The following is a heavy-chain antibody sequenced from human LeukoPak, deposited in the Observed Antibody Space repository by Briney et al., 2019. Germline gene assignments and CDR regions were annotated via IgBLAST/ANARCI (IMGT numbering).Heavy chain of an antibody. V-gene: IGHV4-38-2*02. CDR2: IDHSGST. CDR3: ARGPGIAASVSWFDP. Sequence: SETLSLTCTVSGYSISSDYYWGWIRQPPGKGLEWTGSIDHSGSTYYNPSLKSRITISVDTSKNQFSLKLSSVTAADTAVYYCARGPGIAASVSWFDPWGQGTLVTVSS. CDR1: GYSISSDYY. J-gene: IGHJ5*02. D-gene: IGHD6-13*01.